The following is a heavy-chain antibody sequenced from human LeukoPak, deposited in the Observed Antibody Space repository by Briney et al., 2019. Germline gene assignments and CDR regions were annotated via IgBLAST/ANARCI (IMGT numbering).Heavy chain of an antibody. CDR3: ARQTVYYYYYYMDV. Sequence: GASVKVSCKASGYTFTSCGISWVRHAPGQGLEWMGWISAYNGNTNYAQKLQGRVTMTTDTSTSTAYMELRSLRSDDTAVYYCARQTVYYYYYYMDVWGKGTTVTVSS. V-gene: IGHV1-18*01. CDR1: GYTFTSCG. CDR2: ISAYNGNT. D-gene: IGHD4-17*01. J-gene: IGHJ6*03.